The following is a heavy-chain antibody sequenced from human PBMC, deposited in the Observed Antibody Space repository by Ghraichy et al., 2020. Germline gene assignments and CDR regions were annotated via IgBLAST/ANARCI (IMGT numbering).Heavy chain of an antibody. CDR3: ARGFDNWHYDL. J-gene: IGHJ2*01. Sequence: ESLNISCAASGFTFSGYWMHWVRQAPGKGLVWVSRINGDGSTTSHADSVKGRFTISRDNAKNTVSLQMNGLRVEDTAVYFCARGFDNWHYDLWGRGTLVTVSS. CDR1: GFTFSGYW. CDR2: INGDGSTT. V-gene: IGHV3-74*01. D-gene: IGHD3-9*01.